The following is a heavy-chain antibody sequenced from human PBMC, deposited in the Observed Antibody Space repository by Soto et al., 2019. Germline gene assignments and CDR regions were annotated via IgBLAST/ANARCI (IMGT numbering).Heavy chain of an antibody. J-gene: IGHJ6*02. D-gene: IGHD2-2*01. V-gene: IGHV4-59*01. CDR1: GGSISSYY. Sequence: SETLSLTCTVSGGSISSYYWSWIRQPPGKGLEWIGYIYYSGSTNYNPSLKSRVTISVDTSKNQFSLKLSSVTAADTAVYYCARAPVLVPAAMRGVYYYGMDVWGQGTTVTVSS. CDR3: ARAPVLVPAAMRGVYYYGMDV. CDR2: IYYSGST.